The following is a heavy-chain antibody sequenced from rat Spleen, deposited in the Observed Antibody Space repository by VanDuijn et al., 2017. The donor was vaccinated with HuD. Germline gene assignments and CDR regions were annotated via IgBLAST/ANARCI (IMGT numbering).Heavy chain of an antibody. J-gene: IGHJ2*01. CDR1: GFTFSRYW. CDR3: AVAGYGY. V-gene: IGHV5-58*01. D-gene: IGHD1-7*01. CDR2: ISSEGANT. Sequence: EVQLAETGGGLVQPGRSLKLSCVASGFTFSRYWMYWVRQAPGKGLEWVSSISSEGANTYYPDSVKGRFTISRNNAENNVYLQMDSLRSEDTATYYCAVAGYGYWGQGVIVTVSS.